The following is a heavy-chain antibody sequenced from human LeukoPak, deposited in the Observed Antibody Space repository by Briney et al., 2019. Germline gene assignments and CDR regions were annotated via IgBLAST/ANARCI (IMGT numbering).Heavy chain of an antibody. D-gene: IGHD5-24*01. CDR2: ISGSGGGT. Sequence: PGGSLRLSCGVSGFTFSGYAMSWVRQAPGKGLERVSLISGSGGGTYYADSVKGRFTIFRDNAKNTLYLQMNSLRAEDTAVYYCAKVGTEDGYNIYFDHWGQGTLVTVSS. CDR3: AKVGTEDGYNIYFDH. J-gene: IGHJ4*02. CDR1: GFTFSGYA. V-gene: IGHV3-23*01.